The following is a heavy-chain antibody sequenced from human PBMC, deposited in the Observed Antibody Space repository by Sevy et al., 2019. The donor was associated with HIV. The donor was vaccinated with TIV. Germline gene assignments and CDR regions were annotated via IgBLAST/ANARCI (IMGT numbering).Heavy chain of an antibody. V-gene: IGHV3-21*01. J-gene: IGHJ4*02. CDR3: ASRIVACVY. CDR1: GFTFSSYS. Sequence: GGSLRLSCAASGFTFSSYSMNWVRQAPGQGLEWVSSISSSSSYIYYADSVKGRFTISRDNAKNSLYLQMNSLRAEDTAVYYCASRIVACVYWGQGTLVTVSS. D-gene: IGHD5-12*01. CDR2: ISSSSSYI.